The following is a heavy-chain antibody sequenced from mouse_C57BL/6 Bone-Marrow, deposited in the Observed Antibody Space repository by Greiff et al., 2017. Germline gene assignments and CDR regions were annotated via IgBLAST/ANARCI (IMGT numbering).Heavy chain of an antibody. CDR3: ARSCRFDY. V-gene: IGHV1-61*01. CDR1: GYTFTSYW. Sequence: QVQLQQPGAELVRPGSSVKLSCKASGYTFTSYWMDWVKQRPGQGLEWIGNIYPSDSETHYNQKFKDKATLTVDKSSSTAYMQLSSLTSEDSAVYYCARSCRFDYWGQGTTLTVSS. CDR2: IYPSDSET. J-gene: IGHJ2*01.